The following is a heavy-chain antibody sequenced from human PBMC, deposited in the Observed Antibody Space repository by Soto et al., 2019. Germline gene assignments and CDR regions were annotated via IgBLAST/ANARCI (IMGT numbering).Heavy chain of an antibody. J-gene: IGHJ4*02. V-gene: IGHV3-23*01. CDR3: AKSPGIAAAGTGDY. CDR1: GFTFSSYA. Sequence: GGSLRLSCAASGFTFSSYAMSWVRQAPGKGLEWVSAISGSGGSTYYADSAKGRFTISGDNSKNTLYLQMNSLRAEDTAVYYCAKSPGIAAAGTGDYWGQGTLVTVAS. CDR2: ISGSGGST. D-gene: IGHD6-13*01.